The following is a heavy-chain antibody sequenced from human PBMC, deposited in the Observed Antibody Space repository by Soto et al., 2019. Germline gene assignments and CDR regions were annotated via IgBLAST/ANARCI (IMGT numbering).Heavy chain of an antibody. D-gene: IGHD2-21*02. V-gene: IGHV1-46*01. CDR1: GDTFTTYY. CDR2: INPSGGGA. CDR3: VRGGSVVVVPAPFDS. J-gene: IGHJ4*02. Sequence: QVQLVQSGAGVKKPGASVTVSCKASGDTFTTYYLHWVRQAPGQGLEWLGMINPSGGGATYAQKLLGRLPMTRDTSPNTVDVERVSLIAEETAAYYWVRGGSVVVVPAPFDSWGQGSLVTVSS.